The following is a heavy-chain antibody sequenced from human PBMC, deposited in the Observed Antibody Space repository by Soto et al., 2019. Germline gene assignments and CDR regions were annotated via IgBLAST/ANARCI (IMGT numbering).Heavy chain of an antibody. CDR1: GGSFSGYY. Sequence: ASETLSLTCAVYGGSFSGYYWSWIRQPPGKGLEWIGEINHRGRTNRNPSLKSRVTISVDTSKNQFSLKLSSVTAADTALYHCARGLGYCTSNSCSRPGVYFDSWGQGALVTVS. CDR3: ARGLGYCTSNSCSRPGVYFDS. V-gene: IGHV4-34*01. J-gene: IGHJ4*02. D-gene: IGHD2-2*01. CDR2: INHRGRT.